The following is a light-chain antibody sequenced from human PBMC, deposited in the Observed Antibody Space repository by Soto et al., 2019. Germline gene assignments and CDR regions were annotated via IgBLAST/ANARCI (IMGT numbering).Light chain of an antibody. V-gene: IGKV3-11*01. CDR3: QQRSNWPLT. J-gene: IGKJ5*01. CDR1: QSVSSN. CDR2: DAS. Sequence: EIVMTQPPDTLSVSPGERATLSCRASQSVSSNSAWYQQKPGQAPRLLIYDASNRATGIPARFSGSGSGTDFTLTISSLEPEDFAVYYCQQRSNWPLTFGQGTRLEIK.